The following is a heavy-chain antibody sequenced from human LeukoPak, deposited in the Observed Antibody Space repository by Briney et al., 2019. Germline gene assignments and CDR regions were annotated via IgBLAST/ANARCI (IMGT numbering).Heavy chain of an antibody. D-gene: IGHD6-13*01. CDR2: ISYDGSNK. J-gene: IGHJ5*02. V-gene: IGHV3-30-3*01. Sequence: GGSLRLSCAASGFPFSSYWMHWVRQAPGKGLEWVAVISYDGSNKYYADSVKGRFTISRDNSKNTLYLQMNSLRAEDTAVYYCARAGDSSSWYLRGGFDPWGQGTLVTVSS. CDR3: ARAGDSSSWYLRGGFDP. CDR1: GFPFSSYW.